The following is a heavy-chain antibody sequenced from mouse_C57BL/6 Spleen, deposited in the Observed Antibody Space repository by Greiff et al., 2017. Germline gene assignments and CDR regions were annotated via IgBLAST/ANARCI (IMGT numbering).Heavy chain of an antibody. V-gene: IGHV5-4*01. Sequence: EVHLVESGGGLVKPGGSLKLSCAASGFTFSSYAMSWVRQTPEKRLEWVATISDGGSYTYYPDNVKGRFTISRDNAKNNLYLQMSHLKSEDTAMYYCASYSNYFDYWGQGTTLTVSS. CDR1: GFTFSSYA. D-gene: IGHD2-5*01. J-gene: IGHJ2*01. CDR3: ASYSNYFDY. CDR2: ISDGGSYT.